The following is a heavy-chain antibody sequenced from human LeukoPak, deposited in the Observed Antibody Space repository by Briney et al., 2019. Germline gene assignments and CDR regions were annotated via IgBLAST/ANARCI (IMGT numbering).Heavy chain of an antibody. CDR2: ISGSGGFT. Sequence: GGSLRLSCAASGFPFISYAMSWVRQAPGKGLEWVSTISGSGGFTYYADSVKGRFSLSRDNSKHTLSLQMNSLRAEDTAVYYCVKGGHYSFFDPWGQGTLVTVSS. J-gene: IGHJ5*02. V-gene: IGHV3-23*01. D-gene: IGHD3-10*01. CDR1: GFPFISYA. CDR3: VKGGHYSFFDP.